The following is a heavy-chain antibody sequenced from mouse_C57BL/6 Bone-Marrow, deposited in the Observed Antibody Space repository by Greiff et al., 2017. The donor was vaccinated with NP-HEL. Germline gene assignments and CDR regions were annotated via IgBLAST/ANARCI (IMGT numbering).Heavy chain of an antibody. CDR1: EYEFPSHD. CDR3: ARHDYSDSTYFDD. Sequence: EVQVVESGGGLVQPGESLKLSCESNEYEFPSHDMSWVRKTPEKRLELVAAINSDGGSTYYPDTMERRFIITRDNTKKSLYLQRSSLVSADTALYDCARHDYSDSTYFDDWGQCTTLTVSS. V-gene: IGHV5-2*01. CDR2: INSDGGST. D-gene: IGHD1-1*01. J-gene: IGHJ2*01.